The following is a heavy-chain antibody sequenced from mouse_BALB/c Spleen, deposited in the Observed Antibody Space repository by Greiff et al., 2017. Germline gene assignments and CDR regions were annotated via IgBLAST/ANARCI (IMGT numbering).Heavy chain of an antibody. D-gene: IGHD2-12*01. Sequence: QVQLQQSGPELVRPGVSVKISCKGSSYTFTDYAMHWVKQSHAKSLEWIGVISTYYGNTNYNQKFKGKATMTVDKSSSTAYMELARLTSEDSAVYYCARSEVYDEEAYAMDYWGQGTSVTVSS. CDR3: ARSEVYDEEAYAMDY. V-gene: IGHV1-67*01. CDR1: SYTFTDYA. J-gene: IGHJ4*01. CDR2: ISTYYGNT.